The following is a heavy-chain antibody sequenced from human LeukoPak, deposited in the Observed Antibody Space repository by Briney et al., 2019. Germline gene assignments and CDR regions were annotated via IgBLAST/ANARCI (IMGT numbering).Heavy chain of an antibody. J-gene: IGHJ5*02. CDR2: INPNSGGT. CDR1: GYTFTGYY. CDR3: AREGYSDWFNWFDP. V-gene: IGHV1-2*02. Sequence: ASVKVSCKASGYTFTGYYMHWVRQAPGQGLEWMGWINPNSGGTNYAQKFQGRVTMTRDTSISTAYMELSRLRSDDTAVYYCAREGYSDWFNWFDPWGQGTLVTVSS. D-gene: IGHD3-9*01.